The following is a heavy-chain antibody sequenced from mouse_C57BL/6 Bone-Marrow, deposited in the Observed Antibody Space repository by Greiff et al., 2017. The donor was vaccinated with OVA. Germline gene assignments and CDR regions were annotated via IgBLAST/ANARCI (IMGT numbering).Heavy chain of an antibody. V-gene: IGHV1-81*01. CDR3: ARRRFYYFDY. CDR1: GYTFTSYG. CDR2: IYPRSGNT. J-gene: IGHJ2*01. Sequence: QVQLQQSGAELARPGASVKLSCKASGYTFTSYGISWVKQRTGQGLEWIGEIYPRSGNTYYNEKFKGKATLTADKSSSTAYMELRSLTSEDSAVYFGARRRFYYFDYWGQGTTLTVSS.